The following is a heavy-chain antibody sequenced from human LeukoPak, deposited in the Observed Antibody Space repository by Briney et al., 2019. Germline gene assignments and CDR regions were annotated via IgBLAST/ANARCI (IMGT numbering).Heavy chain of an antibody. CDR2: IYYSGST. CDR1: GGSISSGGYY. Sequence: SETLSLTCTVSGGSISSGGYYWSWIRQHLGKGLEWIGYIYYSGSTYYNPSLKSRVTISVDTSKNQFSLKLSSVTAADTAVYYCARHSNYYDSSGYVTPNSFYFWGQGTLVTVSS. D-gene: IGHD3-22*01. CDR3: ARHSNYYDSSGYVTPNSFYF. V-gene: IGHV4-31*03. J-gene: IGHJ4*02.